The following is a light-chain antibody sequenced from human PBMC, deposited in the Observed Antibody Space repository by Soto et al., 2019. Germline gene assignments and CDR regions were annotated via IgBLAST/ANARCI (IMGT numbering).Light chain of an antibody. V-gene: IGKV1-33*01. Sequence: DIQMTQSPSSLSASLGDIVTITCQASQDISNYLSWYQQKPGKAPKLLIYDASDSEKGVPGRFSGSGSGTDFTLTIISLQPEDFATYYCQQYDSLPITFGQGTKVDIK. J-gene: IGKJ1*01. CDR1: QDISNY. CDR3: QQYDSLPIT. CDR2: DAS.